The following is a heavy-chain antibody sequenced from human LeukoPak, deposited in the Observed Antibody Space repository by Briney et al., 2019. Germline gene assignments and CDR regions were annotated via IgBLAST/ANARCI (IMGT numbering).Heavy chain of an antibody. Sequence: QPGGSLRLSCAASGFNFSIYSMNWVRQAPGKGLEWVSYITRSSTTIYYADSVKGRFTISRDNSKNTLYLQMGSLRAEDMAVYYCAREGLRNGFDPWGQGTLVTVSS. CDR1: GFNFSIYS. J-gene: IGHJ5*02. CDR3: AREGLRNGFDP. D-gene: IGHD4-17*01. CDR2: ITRSSTTI. V-gene: IGHV3-48*01.